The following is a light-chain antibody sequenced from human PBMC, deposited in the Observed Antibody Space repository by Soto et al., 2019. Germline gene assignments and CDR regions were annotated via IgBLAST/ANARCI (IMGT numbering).Light chain of an antibody. V-gene: IGKV3-15*01. CDR1: QSLNSF. Sequence: EIVMTQSPATLSVSPGERDTLSCRASQSLNSFLAWYQQKPGQAPRLLLYGVSSRATGIPARFSGSGSGTEFTLTISSLQSEDFAVYYCQQYNDWPLTFGQGTKVDIK. CDR2: GVS. J-gene: IGKJ1*01. CDR3: QQYNDWPLT.